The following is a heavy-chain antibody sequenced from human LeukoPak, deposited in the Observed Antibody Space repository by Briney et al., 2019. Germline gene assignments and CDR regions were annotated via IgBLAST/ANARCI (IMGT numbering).Heavy chain of an antibody. CDR2: INAGNGNT. V-gene: IGHV1-3*01. CDR3: ARDVDSSLYYDSSGSDAFDI. CDR1: GYTFTSYA. J-gene: IGHJ3*02. Sequence: ASVKVSCKASGYTFTSYAMHWVRQAPGQGLEWMGWINAGNGNTKYSQKFQGRVTITRDTSASTAYMELSSLRSEDTAVYYCARDVDSSLYYDSSGSDAFDIWGQGTMVTVSS. D-gene: IGHD3-22*01.